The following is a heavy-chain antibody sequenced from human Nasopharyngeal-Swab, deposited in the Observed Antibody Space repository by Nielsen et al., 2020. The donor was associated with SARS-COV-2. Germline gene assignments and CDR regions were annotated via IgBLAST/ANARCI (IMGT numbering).Heavy chain of an antibody. J-gene: IGHJ4*02. CDR1: GFTFTDYW. CDR2: IDNDGSST. D-gene: IGHD1-26*01. V-gene: IGHV3-74*03. Sequence: GGSLRLSCTVSGFTFTDYWMHWLRQSPRKGPVWLSRIDNDGSSTTYADSVRGRFTISRDNARNTLFLQLHSLRAEDTAVYYCARESYSWSWYGPDYWGQGTQVTVSS. CDR3: ARESYSWSWYGPDY.